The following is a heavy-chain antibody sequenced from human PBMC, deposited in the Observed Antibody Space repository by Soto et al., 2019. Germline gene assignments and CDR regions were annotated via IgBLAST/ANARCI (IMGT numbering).Heavy chain of an antibody. J-gene: IGHJ4*02. CDR1: GFTFSSYG. D-gene: IGHD3-3*01. Sequence: QVQLVESGGGVVQPGRSLRLSCAASGFTFSSYGMHWVRQAPGKGLEWVAVIWYDGRNKYYADSVKGRFPISRDNSKNTLSLQVNSLRAEDTAVYYCARGAGDFWSGYYFDYWGQGTLVTVSS. V-gene: IGHV3-33*01. CDR3: ARGAGDFWSGYYFDY. CDR2: IWYDGRNK.